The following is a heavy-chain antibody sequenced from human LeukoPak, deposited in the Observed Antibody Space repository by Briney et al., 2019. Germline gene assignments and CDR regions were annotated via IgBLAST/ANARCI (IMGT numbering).Heavy chain of an antibody. CDR3: VRDFRSADY. CDR2: ICPDGTVT. J-gene: IGHJ4*02. V-gene: IGHV3-74*01. Sequence: GGSLRLSCAASGFTFSTYCMHWVRQAPGKGPMWVSRICPDGTVTNYADSVKARSIISRDNARNTVYLQMNSLRVEDTAVYYCVRDFRSADYWGQGTLVTVSS. CDR1: GFTFSTYC.